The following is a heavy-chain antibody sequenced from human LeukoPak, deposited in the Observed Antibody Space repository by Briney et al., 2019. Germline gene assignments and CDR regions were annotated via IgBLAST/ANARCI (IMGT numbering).Heavy chain of an antibody. CDR1: GGSISSTTHY. D-gene: IGHD3-10*01. J-gene: IGHJ4*02. CDR3: ARLGVLWFGELFDY. V-gene: IGHV4-39*02. Sequence: SETLSLTCTVSGGSISSTTHYWGWIRQPPGKGLEWIGSIFYSGSTYYNSSLKRRVTISVDTSKNHFSLSLSSVTAADTAVYYCARLGVLWFGELFDYLGQGTLVTVSS. CDR2: IFYSGST.